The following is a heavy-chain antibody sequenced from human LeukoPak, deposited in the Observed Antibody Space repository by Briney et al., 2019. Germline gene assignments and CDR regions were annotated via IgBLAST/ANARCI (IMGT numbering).Heavy chain of an antibody. V-gene: IGHV4-59*08. CDR3: ARHVAHSTVTPFDY. CDR2: IYYSGST. Sequence: HSETLSLTCTVPGGSISSYYWSWIRQPPGKGLEWIGYIYYSGSTYYNPSLKSRVTISVDTSKNQFSLKLSSVTAADTAVYYCARHVAHSTVTPFDYWGQGTLVTVSS. CDR1: GGSISSYY. J-gene: IGHJ4*02. D-gene: IGHD4-17*01.